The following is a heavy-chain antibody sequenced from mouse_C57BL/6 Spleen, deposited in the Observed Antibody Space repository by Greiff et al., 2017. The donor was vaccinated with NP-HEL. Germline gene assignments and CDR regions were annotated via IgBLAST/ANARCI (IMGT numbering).Heavy chain of an antibody. V-gene: IGHV1-52*01. J-gene: IGHJ1*03. CDR2: IDPSDSET. Sequence: QVQLQQSGAELVRPGSSVKLSCKASGYTFTSYWMHWVKQRPIQGLEWIGNIDPSDSETHYNQKFKDKATLTVDKSSSTAYMQLSSLTSEDSAVYYCARDWDKGGYFDVWGTGTTVTVSS. D-gene: IGHD4-1*01. CDR3: ARDWDKGGYFDV. CDR1: GYTFTSYW.